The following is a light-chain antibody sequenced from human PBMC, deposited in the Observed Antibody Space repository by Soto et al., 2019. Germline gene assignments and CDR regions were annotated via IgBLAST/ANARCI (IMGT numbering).Light chain of an antibody. V-gene: IGKV2-28*01. Sequence: DIVMTQSPLSLPVTPGEPASISCRSSQSLLHSNGYNYLDWYLQKPGQPPQLLIYLGSNRASGVPDRFSGSGSGTDFTLKISRVEDEDVGVYYCLQTLQTHHTLGQGTKVDIK. J-gene: IGKJ1*01. CDR2: LGS. CDR1: QSLLHSNGYNY. CDR3: LQTLQTHHT.